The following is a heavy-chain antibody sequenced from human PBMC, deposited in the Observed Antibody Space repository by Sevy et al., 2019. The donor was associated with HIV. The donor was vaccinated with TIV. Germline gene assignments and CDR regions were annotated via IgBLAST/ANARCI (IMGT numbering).Heavy chain of an antibody. CDR3: ARESYDFLTGPVDYDYGMDV. D-gene: IGHD3-9*01. CDR1: GYTFTDTGYY. CDR2: INPKSGAT. V-gene: IGHV1-2*02. J-gene: IGHJ6*02. Sequence: ASVKVSCKAPGYTFTDTGYYVHWVRQAPGQGLEWMGWINPKSGATNYAQKFQGRVTMTRYTSVSTANMELSRLRSDDTAVYYCARESYDFLTGPVDYDYGMDVWGQGTTVTVSS.